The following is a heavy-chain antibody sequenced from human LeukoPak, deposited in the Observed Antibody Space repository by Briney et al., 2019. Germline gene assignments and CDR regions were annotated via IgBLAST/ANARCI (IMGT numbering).Heavy chain of an antibody. J-gene: IGHJ4*02. Sequence: GGSLRLSCAASGFTFSSYAMSWVRQAPGKGLEWVSGSGSGGSTYYADSVKGRFTISRDNSKNTLYLQMNSLRAEDTAVYYCAKDFWSGYSPNYWGQGTLVTVSS. D-gene: IGHD3-3*01. CDR2: SGSGGST. CDR3: AKDFWSGYSPNY. CDR1: GFTFSSYA. V-gene: IGHV3-23*01.